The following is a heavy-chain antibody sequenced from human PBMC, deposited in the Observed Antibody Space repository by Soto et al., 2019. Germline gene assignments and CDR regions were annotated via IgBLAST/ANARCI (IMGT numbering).Heavy chain of an antibody. V-gene: IGHV3-11*01. Sequence: VQLVESGGGLVKPGGSLRLSCAASGFTFSDYYMSWIRQAPGKGLEWLSYISSSGDSIYYAASVKGRITISRDNAKNSFYLQMSSLRAEDTAVYYCARDVVPHFDSWGQGNPVTVAS. CDR3: ARDVVPHFDS. J-gene: IGHJ4*02. CDR2: ISSSGDSI. CDR1: GFTFSDYY. D-gene: IGHD2-21*01.